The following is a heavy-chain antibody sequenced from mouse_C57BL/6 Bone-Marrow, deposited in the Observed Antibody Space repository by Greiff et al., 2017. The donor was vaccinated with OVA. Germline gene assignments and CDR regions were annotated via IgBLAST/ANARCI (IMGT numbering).Heavy chain of an antibody. Sequence: QVQLQQPGAELVKPGASVKLSCKASGYTFTSYWMHWVKQRPGQGLEWIGMIHPNSGSTKYNEKFKSKATLTVDTSSSTAYLQLSSLTSEDVAVYSCAKLPHSFDYWGQGTTLTVSS. J-gene: IGHJ2*01. CDR2: IHPNSGST. CDR3: AKLPHSFDY. V-gene: IGHV1-64*01. CDR1: GYTFTSYW. D-gene: IGHD1-1*01.